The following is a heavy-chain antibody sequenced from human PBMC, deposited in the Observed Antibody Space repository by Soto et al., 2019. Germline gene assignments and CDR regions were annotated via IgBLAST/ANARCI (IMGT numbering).Heavy chain of an antibody. CDR2: IYQSGST. J-gene: IGHJ4*02. Sequence: SETLSLTCPVSGYSISIGNYWVWIRQPPGKRLDWIGSIYQSGSTYYNPSLRSRATISVDTSKNQFSLKLSSVTAADTAVYYCARVLGAPLYYFDYWGQGILVTVSS. CDR1: GYSISIGNY. V-gene: IGHV4-38-2*02. D-gene: IGHD1-26*01. CDR3: ARVLGAPLYYFDY.